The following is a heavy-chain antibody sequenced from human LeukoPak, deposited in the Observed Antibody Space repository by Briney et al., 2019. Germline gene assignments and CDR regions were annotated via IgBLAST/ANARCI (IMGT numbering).Heavy chain of an antibody. V-gene: IGHV1-3*03. Sequence: GASVKVSCKASGYNFISYAIHWLRQAPGQRLEWMGWITTDNGNTKYFKGLQGRVTITGDTSTSTVNMELTSLRSDDMAIYYCAREITIGRWGGGAFDIWGQGTVITVSS. J-gene: IGHJ3*02. CDR2: ITTDNGNT. CDR3: AREITIGRWGGGAFDI. D-gene: IGHD2-21*01. CDR1: GYNFISYA.